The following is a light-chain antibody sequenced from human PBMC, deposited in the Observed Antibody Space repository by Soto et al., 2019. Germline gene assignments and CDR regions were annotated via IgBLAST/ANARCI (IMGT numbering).Light chain of an antibody. J-gene: IGLJ1*01. CDR2: SNN. Sequence: QSVLTQPPSASGTPGQRVTISCSGSSSKIGSNSVNWYQQLPGTAPKLLIYSNNQRPSVVPDRFSGSKSGTSASLAISGLQSEDEADYYCAAWDDSLNGFYVFGTGTKVTVL. CDR1: SSKIGSNS. V-gene: IGLV1-44*01. CDR3: AAWDDSLNGFYV.